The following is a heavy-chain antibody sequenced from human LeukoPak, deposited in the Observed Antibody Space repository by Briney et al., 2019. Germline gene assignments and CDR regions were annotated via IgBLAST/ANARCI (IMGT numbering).Heavy chain of an antibody. Sequence: PSETLSLTCTVSGGSISNYYWSWIRQPPGKGLEWIGNIYYSGSTNYHPSLKSRVTISVDTSKNEYSVKLSSVTAADRAVYYCARGLLNSGCHPFDYWGQGTLVTVST. CDR3: ARGLLNSGCHPFDY. V-gene: IGHV4-59*01. J-gene: IGHJ4*02. CDR2: IYYSGST. D-gene: IGHD5-12*01. CDR1: GGSISNYY.